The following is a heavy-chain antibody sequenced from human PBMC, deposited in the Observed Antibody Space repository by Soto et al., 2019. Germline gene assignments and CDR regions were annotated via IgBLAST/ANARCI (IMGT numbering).Heavy chain of an antibody. J-gene: IGHJ6*03. D-gene: IGHD6-6*01. CDR3: ARGLSIAARFGGFGVVGYYYYYMDV. V-gene: IGHV1-8*01. Sequence: GASVKVSCKASGYTFTSYDINWVRQATGQGLEWMGWMNPNSGNTGYAQKFQGRVTMTRNTSISTAYMELSSLRSEDTAVYYCARGLSIAARFGGFGVVGYYYYYMDVWGKGTTVTVSS. CDR1: GYTFTSYD. CDR2: MNPNSGNT.